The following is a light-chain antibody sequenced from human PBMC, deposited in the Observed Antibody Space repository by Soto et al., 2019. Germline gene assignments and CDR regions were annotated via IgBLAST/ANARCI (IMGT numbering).Light chain of an antibody. CDR2: DAS. J-gene: IGKJ2*01. CDR1: QSVSRY. V-gene: IGKV3-11*01. Sequence: EIVLTQSPATLSLSPGERATLSCRASQSVSRYLAWYQQKPGQAPTILIYDASSRATGIPARFSGSGSETDFTLTISSLEPEDSAVYYCQQRTNWPLSYTFGQGTKLEIK. CDR3: QQRTNWPLSYT.